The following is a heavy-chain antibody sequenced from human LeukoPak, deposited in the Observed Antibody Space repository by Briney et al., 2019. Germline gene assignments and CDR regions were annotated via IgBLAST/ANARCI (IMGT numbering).Heavy chain of an antibody. CDR3: TRDWYQVYYDSSGYYYPDY. J-gene: IGHJ4*02. D-gene: IGHD3-22*01. CDR2: IRSKPYGGTT. Sequence: PGGSLRLSCAASGFIVSNTYMTWVRQAPGKGLEWVGFIRSKPYGGTTEYAASVKGRFTISRDDSKSIAYLQMNSLKTEDTAVYYCTRDWYQVYYDSSGYYYPDYWGQGTLVTVSS. CDR1: GFIVSNTY. V-gene: IGHV3-49*04.